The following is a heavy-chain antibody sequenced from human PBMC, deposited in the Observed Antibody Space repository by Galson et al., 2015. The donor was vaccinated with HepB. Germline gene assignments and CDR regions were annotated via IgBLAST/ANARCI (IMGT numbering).Heavy chain of an antibody. CDR3: ARGIDGAFDF. D-gene: IGHD3-16*02. J-gene: IGHJ3*01. V-gene: IGHV3-23*01. CDR2: ISSSGTNT. Sequence: SLRLSCAASGFMFSNYAMIWVRQAAGKGPEWVSEISSSGTNTYHADSVKGRLIVSRDNSKSTLYLQMSTLRAGDTAVYYCARGIDGAFDFWGQGAMVTVSS. CDR1: GFMFSNYA.